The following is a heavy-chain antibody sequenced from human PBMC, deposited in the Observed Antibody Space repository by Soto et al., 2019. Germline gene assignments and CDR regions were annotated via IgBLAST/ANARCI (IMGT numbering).Heavy chain of an antibody. Sequence: EVQLLESGGGLVQPGGSLRLSCAASGFTFSTYAMNWVRQAPGKGLEWVSGISGSGDSTYYADSVKGRFTVSRDNSKNTLDLQMNSLRGEETAVFYCSKARSSRWSFDYWGQGTLGTASP. V-gene: IGHV3-23*01. CDR2: ISGSGDST. CDR3: SKARSSRWSFDY. J-gene: IGHJ4*02. D-gene: IGHD6-19*01. CDR1: GFTFSTYA.